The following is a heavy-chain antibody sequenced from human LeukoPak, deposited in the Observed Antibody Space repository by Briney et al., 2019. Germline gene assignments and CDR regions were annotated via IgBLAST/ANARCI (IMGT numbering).Heavy chain of an antibody. D-gene: IGHD3-10*01. CDR2: ISYDGSNK. Sequence: SGGSLRLSCAASGFTFSTYTMHWVRQAPGKGLEWVAVISYDGSNKYYADSVKGRFTISRDNSKNTLYLQMNSLRAEDTAVYYCAREAYMVHGVIRYYYMDVCGKGTTVTVSS. CDR1: GFTFSTYT. V-gene: IGHV3-30*04. J-gene: IGHJ6*03. CDR3: AREAYMVHGVIRYYYMDV.